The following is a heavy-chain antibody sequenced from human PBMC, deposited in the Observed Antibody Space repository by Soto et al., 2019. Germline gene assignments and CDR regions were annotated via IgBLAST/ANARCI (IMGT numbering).Heavy chain of an antibody. Sequence: QVRLVQSAAEVKKPGASVKVSCKASGYTFTSYGISWVRQAPGQGLEWMGRISGYKGNTNLAQKLQGRVTMTTYTPTSTAFMKLRGLRADDTAVYYCVRIADCIITTCSFPSRFYIRVYYFYYGMDGWGEGTTLTVSS. V-gene: IGHV1-18*01. CDR2: ISGYKGNT. D-gene: IGHD2-2*01. CDR3: VRIADCIITTCSFPSRFYIRVYYFYYGMDG. CDR1: GYTFTSYG. J-gene: IGHJ6*04.